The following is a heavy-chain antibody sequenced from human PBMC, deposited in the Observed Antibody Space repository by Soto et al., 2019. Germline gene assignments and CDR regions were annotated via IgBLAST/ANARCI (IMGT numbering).Heavy chain of an antibody. J-gene: IGHJ4*02. CDR1: GYTFTSYG. D-gene: IGHD6-13*01. CDR2: IRAYNGNT. Sequence: ASVKVSCKASGYTFTSYGIGWVRQAPGQGLEWMGWIRAYNGNTNYAQKLQGRVTMTTDTSTSTAYMELRSLRSDDTAVYYCARGAVAATRFDYWGQGTLLTVSS. CDR3: ARGAVAATRFDY. V-gene: IGHV1-18*01.